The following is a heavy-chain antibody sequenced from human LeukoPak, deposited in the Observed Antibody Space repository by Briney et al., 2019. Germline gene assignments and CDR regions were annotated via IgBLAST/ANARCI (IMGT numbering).Heavy chain of an antibody. CDR3: AKDPWVKSGSHGYFDL. Sequence: PGGSLRLSCAASGFTFSSYAMHWVRQAPGKGLEYVSTISSNGGGTYYAASVKGRFTISRDNSKNTLYLQMNSLRAEDTAVYYCAKDPWVKSGSHGYFDLWGRGTLVTVSS. J-gene: IGHJ2*01. V-gene: IGHV3-64*04. D-gene: IGHD3-10*01. CDR1: GFTFSSYA. CDR2: ISSNGGGT.